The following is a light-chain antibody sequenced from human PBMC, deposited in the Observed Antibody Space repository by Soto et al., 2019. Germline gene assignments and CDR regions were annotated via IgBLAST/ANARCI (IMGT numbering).Light chain of an antibody. Sequence: EIVLTQSPATLSLSPGERATLSCGASQSVTNNYLAWYHQKPGLAPKLLIYDASNRATAIPDRFSGSGSGTDFTLTISRLEPEDFAVYYCQQYYNLITFGGGTKVEIK. J-gene: IGKJ4*01. CDR3: QQYYNLIT. CDR2: DAS. CDR1: QSVTNNY. V-gene: IGKV3D-20*01.